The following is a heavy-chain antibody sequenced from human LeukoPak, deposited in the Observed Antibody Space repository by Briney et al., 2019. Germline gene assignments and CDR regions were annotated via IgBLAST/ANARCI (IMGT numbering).Heavy chain of an antibody. CDR2: INPNSGDA. V-gene: IGHV1-2*02. J-gene: IGHJ4*02. CDR1: GYTFTVHY. Sequence: GASVKVSCKASGYTFTVHYIHWVGQAPGQGPEWMGWINPNSGDANYPQKFQGRVTMTRDTSISTAYMEMSSLRSDDTAVYYCARDKGSGYLPFDFWGQGTLVTVSS. CDR3: ARDKGSGYLPFDF. D-gene: IGHD5-18*01.